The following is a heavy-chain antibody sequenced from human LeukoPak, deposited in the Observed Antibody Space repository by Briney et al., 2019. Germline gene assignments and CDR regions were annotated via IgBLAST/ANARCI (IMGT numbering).Heavy chain of an antibody. V-gene: IGHV1-2*02. CDR2: INPNSGGT. D-gene: IGHD4-17*01. CDR1: GYTFTGYY. J-gene: IGHJ2*01. CDR3: ARPNGDYVQLWYFDL. Sequence: GASVKVSCKASGYTFTGYYMHWVRQAPGQGLEWMGWINPNSGGTNYAQKFQGRVTMTRDTSISTAYMELSRLRSDDTAVYYCARPNGDYVQLWYFDLWGRGTLVTVSS.